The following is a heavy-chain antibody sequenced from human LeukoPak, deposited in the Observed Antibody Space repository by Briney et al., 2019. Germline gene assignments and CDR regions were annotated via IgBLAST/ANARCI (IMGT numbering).Heavy chain of an antibody. D-gene: IGHD3-10*01. CDR3: AKGKNTGSYLSHVDY. J-gene: IGHJ4*02. CDR2: ISWNSGSI. Sequence: AGGSLRLSCAASGFTFDDYAMHWVRQAPGKGLEWVSGISWNSGSIGYADSVKGRFTISRDNAKNSLYLQMNSLRTEDTALYYCAKGKNTGSYLSHVDYWGQGTLVTVSS. CDR1: GFTFDDYA. V-gene: IGHV3-9*01.